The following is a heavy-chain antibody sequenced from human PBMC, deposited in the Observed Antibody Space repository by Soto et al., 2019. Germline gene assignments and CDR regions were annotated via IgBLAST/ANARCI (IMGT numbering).Heavy chain of an antibody. V-gene: IGHV1-69*13. CDR1: GGTFSSYA. Sequence: ASVKVSCKASGGTFSSYAIIWVRQAPGQGLEWMGGIIPIFGTANYAQKFQGRVTITADESTSTAYMELSSLRSEDTAVYYCACYITNVDTAGQNFDYWGQGTLVTVSS. D-gene: IGHD5-18*01. CDR3: ACYITNVDTAGQNFDY. CDR2: IIPIFGTA. J-gene: IGHJ4*02.